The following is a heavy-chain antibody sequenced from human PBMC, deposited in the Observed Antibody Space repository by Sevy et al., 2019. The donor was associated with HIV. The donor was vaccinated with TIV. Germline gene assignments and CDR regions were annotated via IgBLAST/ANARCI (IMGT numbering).Heavy chain of an antibody. D-gene: IGHD3-16*01. CDR3: TAAPVSF. J-gene: IGHJ4*02. V-gene: IGHV3-15*01. Sequence: GGSLRLSCTASGFTFSNAWMTWVRQTPERGLEWVALIKPITDAGTTDYAAPVQGRFTISRDDSKNTVYLQLNSLKTEDTAVYYCTAAPVSFWGQGTLVTVSS. CDR2: IKPITDAGTT. CDR1: GFTFSNAW.